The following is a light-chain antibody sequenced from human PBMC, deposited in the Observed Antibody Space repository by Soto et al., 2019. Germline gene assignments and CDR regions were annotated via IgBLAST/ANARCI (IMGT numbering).Light chain of an antibody. Sequence: ESVLTQSPATLSLSPGERATLSCRASQSLSSSSLAWYQQKPGQAPRLLISGASSRAADIPDRFSVSGPGTDFPLTIPALAPEDFAVYQCQQYERSPQTLGQGTTVDTK. CDR1: QSLSSSS. CDR2: GAS. J-gene: IGKJ1*01. CDR3: QQYERSPQT. V-gene: IGKV3-20*01.